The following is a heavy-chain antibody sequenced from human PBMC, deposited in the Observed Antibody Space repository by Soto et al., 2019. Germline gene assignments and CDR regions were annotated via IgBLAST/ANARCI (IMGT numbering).Heavy chain of an antibody. V-gene: IGHV4-4*02. CDR2: MHHIGST. CDR1: GGSITNNNW. CDR3: TKNTAYALDX. J-gene: IGHJ4*02. D-gene: IGHD2-21*02. Sequence: SETLSLTCDVSGGSITNNNWWSWVRQPPGEGLEWIGEMHHIGSTNYTTSLKSRVTMSVDTSKNQFFLKLNSVTAADTAVYYCTKNTAYALDXWGQVTLVTVSX.